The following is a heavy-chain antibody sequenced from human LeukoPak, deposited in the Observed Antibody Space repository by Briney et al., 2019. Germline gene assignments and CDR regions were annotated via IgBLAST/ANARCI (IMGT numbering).Heavy chain of an antibody. Sequence: GGSLRLSCAASGFTFNSYGMHWVRQGPGKGLEWVAVISYDGSNKYYADSVKGRFTISRDNSKNTLYLQMNSLRAEDTAVYYCARDRKFMGPIAVAGTIDYWGQGTLVTVSS. V-gene: IGHV3-30*03. D-gene: IGHD6-19*01. CDR1: GFTFNSYG. J-gene: IGHJ4*02. CDR3: ARDRKFMGPIAVAGTIDY. CDR2: ISYDGSNK.